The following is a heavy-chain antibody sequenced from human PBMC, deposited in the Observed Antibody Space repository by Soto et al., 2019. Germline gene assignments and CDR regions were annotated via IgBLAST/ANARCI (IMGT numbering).Heavy chain of an antibody. D-gene: IGHD6-6*01. J-gene: IGHJ4*02. CDR3: AKDRTFGPPLVRFDS. CDR2: IIPIFSTV. CDR1: GGTFSSYA. V-gene: IGHV1-69*13. Sequence: ASVNVSCKAAGGTFSSYAISWVRQAPGQGLEWMGGIIPIFSTVNYVQKFQGRVTITADESTSTAYMELSSLRSEDTAVYYCAKDRTFGPPLVRFDSWGQGTLVTVSS.